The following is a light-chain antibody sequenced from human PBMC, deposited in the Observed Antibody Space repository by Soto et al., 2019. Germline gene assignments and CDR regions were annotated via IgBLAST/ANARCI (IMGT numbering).Light chain of an antibody. Sequence: DIQMTHSPSSRSAPAADGVTSTCRASQSISTYLNWYHQKPGKAPKLLIYAAFSLQSGVPSRFSGSGSGTDFTLTISSLQPEDVAYYYCQQTYSSPITFGQGTRLEIK. CDR3: QQTYSSPIT. CDR1: QSISTY. CDR2: AAF. J-gene: IGKJ5*01. V-gene: IGKV1-39*01.